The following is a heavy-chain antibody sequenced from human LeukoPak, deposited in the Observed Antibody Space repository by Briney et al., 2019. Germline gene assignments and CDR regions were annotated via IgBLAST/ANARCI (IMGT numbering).Heavy chain of an antibody. V-gene: IGHV4-59*01. Sequence: SETLSLTCTVSWGSITYYYWSWIRQPPGKGLEWIGYIYSSGTTTYNPSLKSRDTISVDTSKNQFSLKVFSVTAADTAVYYCARAGQWFDPWGQGTLVTVSS. CDR3: ARAGQWFDP. J-gene: IGHJ5*02. CDR1: WGSITYYY. CDR2: IYSSGTT.